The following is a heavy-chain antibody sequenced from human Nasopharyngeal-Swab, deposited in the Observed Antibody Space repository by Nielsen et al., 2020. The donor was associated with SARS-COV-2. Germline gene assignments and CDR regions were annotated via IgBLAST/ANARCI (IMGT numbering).Heavy chain of an antibody. V-gene: IGHV3-7*01. CDR3: ARGGVVVVAATSYYYYGMDV. CDR2: IKQDGSEK. Sequence: GESLKISCAASGFTFSSYWMSWVRQAPGKGLEWVANIKQDGSEKYYVDSVKDRFTISRDNAKNSLYLQMNSLRAEDTAVYYCARGGVVVVAATSYYYYGMDVWGQGTTVTVSS. CDR1: GFTFSSYW. J-gene: IGHJ6*02. D-gene: IGHD2-15*01.